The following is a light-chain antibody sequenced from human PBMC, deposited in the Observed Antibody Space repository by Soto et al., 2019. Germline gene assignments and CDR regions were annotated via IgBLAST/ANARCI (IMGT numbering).Light chain of an antibody. CDR3: QQRSSWPIT. CDR1: QSVSSY. Sequence: EIVLTQSPATLSLSPRERATLSCRTSQSVSSYFAWYQQKPGRAPRLLIYDASNRATGIPARFIGSGSGTDFTLTISSLETEDFAVYYCQQRSSWPITFGQGTRLEIK. CDR2: DAS. J-gene: IGKJ5*01. V-gene: IGKV3-11*01.